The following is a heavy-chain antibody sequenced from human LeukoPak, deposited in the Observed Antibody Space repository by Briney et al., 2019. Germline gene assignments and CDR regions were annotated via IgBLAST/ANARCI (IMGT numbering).Heavy chain of an antibody. CDR2: IYHSGST. D-gene: IGHD2-2*01. Sequence: SETLSLTCTVSGYSISSGYYWGWIRQPPGKGLEWIGSIYHSGSTYYNPSLKSRVTISVDTSKNQFSLKLTSVTAADTAVYYCAGDAVVPAGLLDYWGQGTLVTVSS. V-gene: IGHV4-38-2*02. J-gene: IGHJ4*02. CDR3: AGDAVVPAGLLDY. CDR1: GYSISSGYY.